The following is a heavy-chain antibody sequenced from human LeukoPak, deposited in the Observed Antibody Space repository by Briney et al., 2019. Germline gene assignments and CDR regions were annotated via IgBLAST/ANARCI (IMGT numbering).Heavy chain of an antibody. CDR1: GFTFSSYW. D-gene: IGHD6-19*01. V-gene: IGHV3-7*01. Sequence: GGSLRLSCAASGFTFSSYWMSWVRQAPGKGLEWVANMNQDGSDKYYVDSVKGRFTISRDNAENSLYLQMNSLRAEDTAVYYCARVKGWLVPDYWGQGTLVTVSS. CDR2: MNQDGSDK. J-gene: IGHJ4*02. CDR3: ARVKGWLVPDY.